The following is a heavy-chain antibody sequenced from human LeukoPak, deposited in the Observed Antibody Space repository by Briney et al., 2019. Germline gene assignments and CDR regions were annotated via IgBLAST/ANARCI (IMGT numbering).Heavy chain of an antibody. CDR2: IGTSAGST. CDR1: GSTFSSST. V-gene: IGHV3-23*01. CDR3: AKDPNWDRGY. D-gene: IGHD3-10*01. Sequence: GGSRRLSCATPGSTFSSSTITWVRQAQGKGLEYVSGIGTSAGSTIYADSVKGRFTISRDNSKNTVYLQMDSLRVEDTAVYYCAKDPNWDRGYWGQGTLVTVSS. J-gene: IGHJ4*02.